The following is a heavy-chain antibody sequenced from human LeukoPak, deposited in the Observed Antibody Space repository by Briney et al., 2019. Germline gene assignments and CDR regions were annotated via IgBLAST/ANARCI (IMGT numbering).Heavy chain of an antibody. CDR3: ARALPHRRLMDTTVEQHWFDP. CDR1: GYTFTSYY. V-gene: IGHV1-46*01. Sequence: GASVKVSCKASGYTFTSYYIHWVRQAPGQGLEWLGIINPSGVSIAYAQKFQGRVTMTRDMSTSTVYMELSSLRSEDTAVYYCARALPHRRLMDTTVEQHWFDPWGQGTLVTVSS. CDR2: INPSGVSI. J-gene: IGHJ5*02. D-gene: IGHD5-18*01.